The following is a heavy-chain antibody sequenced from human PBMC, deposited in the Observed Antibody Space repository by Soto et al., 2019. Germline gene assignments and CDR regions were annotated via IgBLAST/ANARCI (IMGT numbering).Heavy chain of an antibody. V-gene: IGHV1-18*01. D-gene: IGHD3-9*01. CDR1: GYTFTSYG. J-gene: IGHJ5*02. Sequence: QVQLVQSGAEVKKPGASVKVSCKASGYTFTSYGISWVRQAPGQGLEWMGWISAYNGNTNYAQKLQGRVTMTTDTYTSTAYMELRSLRSDDTAVYYCARDAPDVLRYFDGWFDPWGQGTLVTVSS. CDR3: ARDAPDVLRYFDGWFDP. CDR2: ISAYNGNT.